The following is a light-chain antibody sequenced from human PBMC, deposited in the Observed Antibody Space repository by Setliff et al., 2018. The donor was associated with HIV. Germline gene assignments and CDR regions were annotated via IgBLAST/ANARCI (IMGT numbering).Light chain of an antibody. CDR1: QSVLYSSNNKNY. J-gene: IGKJ5*01. Sequence: DIVVTQSPDFLAVSLGERATINCKSSQSVLYSSNNKNYLAWYQQKPGQPPRLPIYWASTRESGVPDRFSGSGSGTDFTLTVNNLQAEDVAIYYCQQYYPSPPITFGQGTRLEIK. V-gene: IGKV4-1*01. CDR2: WAS. CDR3: QQYYPSPPIT.